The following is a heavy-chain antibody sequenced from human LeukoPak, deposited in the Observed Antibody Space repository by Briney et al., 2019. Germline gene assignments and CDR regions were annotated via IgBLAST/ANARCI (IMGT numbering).Heavy chain of an antibody. CDR3: ARELKYYYDSSAEAAFDI. V-gene: IGHV1-18*01. CDR1: GYTFTSYG. J-gene: IGHJ3*02. D-gene: IGHD3-22*01. Sequence: GASVKVSCKASGYTFTSYGISWVRQAPGQGLEWMGWISAYNGNTNYAQKLQGRVTMTTDTSTSTAYMELSRLRSDDTAVYYCARELKYYYDSSAEAAFDIWGQGTMVTVSS. CDR2: ISAYNGNT.